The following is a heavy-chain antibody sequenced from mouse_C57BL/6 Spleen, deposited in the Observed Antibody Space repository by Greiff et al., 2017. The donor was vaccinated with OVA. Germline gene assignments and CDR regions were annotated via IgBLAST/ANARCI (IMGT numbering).Heavy chain of an antibody. CDR1: GYTFTDYY. CDR3: ARRDYGSSYGDY. J-gene: IGHJ2*01. V-gene: IGHV1-76*01. Sequence: VQLQQSGAELVRPGASVKLSCKASGYTFTDYYINWVKQRPGQGLEWIARIYPGSGNTYYNEKFKGKATLTAEKSSSTAYMQLSSLTSEDSAVYFCARRDYGSSYGDYWGQGTTLTVSS. D-gene: IGHD1-1*01. CDR2: IYPGSGNT.